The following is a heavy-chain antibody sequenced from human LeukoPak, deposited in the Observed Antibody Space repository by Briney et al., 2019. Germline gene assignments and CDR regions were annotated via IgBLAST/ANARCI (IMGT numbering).Heavy chain of an antibody. D-gene: IGHD1-26*01. Sequence: SETLSLTCAVYGGSFSGYYWSWIRQPPGKGLEWIGEINHSGSTNYNPSLKSRVTISVDTSKSQFSLKLSSVTAADTAVYYCARYGGLATMGAFDYWGQGTLVTVSS. V-gene: IGHV4-34*01. CDR2: INHSGST. CDR1: GGSFSGYY. CDR3: ARYGGLATMGAFDY. J-gene: IGHJ4*02.